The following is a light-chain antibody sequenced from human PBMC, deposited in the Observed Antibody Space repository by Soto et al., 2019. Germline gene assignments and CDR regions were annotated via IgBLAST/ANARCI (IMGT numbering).Light chain of an antibody. Sequence: ESVLTQSPGTLSLSRGERATISYRASQSVSNNYLAWYQQKPGQAPRLLIYGASNRATGIPDRFSGSGSGTDFTLTISRLEPEDFAVYYCQQYGSSGTFGQGTKVDIK. CDR3: QQYGSSGT. CDR1: QSVSNNY. J-gene: IGKJ1*01. CDR2: GAS. V-gene: IGKV3-20*01.